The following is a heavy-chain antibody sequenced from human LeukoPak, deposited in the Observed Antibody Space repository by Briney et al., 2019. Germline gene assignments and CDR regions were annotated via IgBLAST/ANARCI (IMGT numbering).Heavy chain of an antibody. Sequence: GGSLRLSCAASGFTFSSYGMHWVRQAPGKGLEWVAVIWYDGSNKYYAESVKGRFTISRDNSKNTLHLQMNSLRAEDTAVYYCARDPPMYYYDEPGSRDAFDIWGQGTMVTVSS. D-gene: IGHD3-22*01. CDR1: GFTFSSYG. CDR2: IWYDGSNK. V-gene: IGHV3-33*01. J-gene: IGHJ3*02. CDR3: ARDPPMYYYDEPGSRDAFDI.